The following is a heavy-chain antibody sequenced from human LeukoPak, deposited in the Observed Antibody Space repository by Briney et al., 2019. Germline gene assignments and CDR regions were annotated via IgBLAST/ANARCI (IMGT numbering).Heavy chain of an antibody. CDR1: GFTVSSNY. CDR2: IYTGGGT. J-gene: IGHJ6*02. CDR3: ARGYCSSTSCYVRDYYGLDV. Sequence: GGSLRLSCAASGFTVSSNYMNWVRQAPGKGLEWVSRIYTGGGTYYADSVKGRFTISRDNSKNTLYLQMNGLRADDTAVYYCARGYCSSTSCYVRDYYGLDVWGQGTTVTVSS. V-gene: IGHV3-53*01. D-gene: IGHD2-2*01.